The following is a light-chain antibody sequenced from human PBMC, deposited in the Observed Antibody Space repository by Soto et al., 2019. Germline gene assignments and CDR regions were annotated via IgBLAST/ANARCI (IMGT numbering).Light chain of an antibody. CDR1: SKDVGRDNY. V-gene: IGLV2-8*01. Sequence: QSALTQPPSASGSLGQSVTISCSGTSKDVGRDNYVSWYQQHAGQTPKVIIYDVFQRPSGVPDRFSGSKSGTTAYLTVSNLQSEDEAEYFCSSYGGRNNLVVFGGGTKLTVL. CDR2: DVF. CDR3: SSYGGRNNLVV. J-gene: IGLJ2*01.